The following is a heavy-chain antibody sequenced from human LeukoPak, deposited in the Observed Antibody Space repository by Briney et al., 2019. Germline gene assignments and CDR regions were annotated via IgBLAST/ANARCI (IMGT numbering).Heavy chain of an antibody. CDR1: GGTFSSYA. Sequence: GASVKVSCKASGGTFSSYAISWVRQAPGQGLEWMGVIIPIFGTANYAQKFQGRVTITADESTSTAYMELSSLRSEDTAVYFCARDSDLWFLDYWGQGTLVTVSS. CDR3: ARDSDLWFLDY. CDR2: IIPIFGTA. J-gene: IGHJ4*02. D-gene: IGHD3-10*01. V-gene: IGHV1-69*13.